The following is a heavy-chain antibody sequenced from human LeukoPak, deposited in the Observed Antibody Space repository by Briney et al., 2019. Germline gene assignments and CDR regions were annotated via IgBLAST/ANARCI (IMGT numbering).Heavy chain of an antibody. Sequence: GASVKVSCKASGGTFSSYAISWVRQAPGQGLEWMGGIIPIFGTANYARKFQGRVTITADESTSTAYMELSSLRSEDTAVYYCARSVPPGGIITGTTWEVFYFDYWGQGTLVTVSS. V-gene: IGHV1-69*13. CDR3: ARSVPPGGIITGTTWEVFYFDY. J-gene: IGHJ4*02. CDR2: IIPIFGTA. D-gene: IGHD1-7*01. CDR1: GGTFSSYA.